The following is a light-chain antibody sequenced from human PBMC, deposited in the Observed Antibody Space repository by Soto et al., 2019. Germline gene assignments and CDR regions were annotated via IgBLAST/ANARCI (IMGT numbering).Light chain of an antibody. CDR2: DAS. Sequence: IVLTQSPGTLSLSPGEIATLSCRASQRVSSSYLAWYRQKPGQAPRLLIYDASSRATGIPDRFSGSGSGTDFTLTISGLALEDFAVYYCQQYGSSLLTFGGGTKVQIK. CDR1: QRVSSSY. V-gene: IGKV3-20*01. J-gene: IGKJ4*01. CDR3: QQYGSSLLT.